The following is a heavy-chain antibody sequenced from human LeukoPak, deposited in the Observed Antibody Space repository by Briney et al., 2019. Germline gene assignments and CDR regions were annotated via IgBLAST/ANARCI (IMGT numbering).Heavy chain of an antibody. CDR1: GGSISSGGYY. CDR2: IYYSGST. CDR3: ARVSRLSGPLDY. D-gene: IGHD1-14*01. Sequence: SETLSLTCTVSGGSISSGGYYWSWIRQHPGKGLEWIGYIYYSGSTYYNPSLKSRVTISVDRSKNQFSLKLSSVTAADTAVYYCARVSRLSGPLDYWGQGTLVTVSS. V-gene: IGHV4-31*03. J-gene: IGHJ4*02.